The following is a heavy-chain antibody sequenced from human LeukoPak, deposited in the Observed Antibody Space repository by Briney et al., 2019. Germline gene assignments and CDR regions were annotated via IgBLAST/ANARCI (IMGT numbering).Heavy chain of an antibody. CDR2: ISWNSGSI. D-gene: IGHD6-19*01. Sequence: GRSLRLSCAASGFTFDDYAMHWVRQAPGKGLEWVSGISWNSGSIGYADSVKGRFTISRDNAKNSLYLQMNSLRAEDTALYYCAKDIGQWLVKYYFDYWGQGTLVTVSS. V-gene: IGHV3-9*01. J-gene: IGHJ4*02. CDR3: AKDIGQWLVKYYFDY. CDR1: GFTFDDYA.